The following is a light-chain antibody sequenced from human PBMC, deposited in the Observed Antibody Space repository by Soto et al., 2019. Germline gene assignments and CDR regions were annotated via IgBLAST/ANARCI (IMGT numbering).Light chain of an antibody. J-gene: IGKJ5*01. CDR2: DAS. Sequence: EIVLTQSPATLSLSPGERATLSCRASQSVSSYLAWYQQKPGQAPRLLIYDASNRATGIPARFSGSGSGTDFTLTISSLEPEDFALYYCQQRSNWPPEITFGRGTRLEL. CDR3: QQRSNWPPEIT. CDR1: QSVSSY. V-gene: IGKV3-11*01.